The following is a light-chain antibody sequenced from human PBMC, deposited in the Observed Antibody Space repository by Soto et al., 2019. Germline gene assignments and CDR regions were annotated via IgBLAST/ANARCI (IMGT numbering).Light chain of an antibody. CDR2: QAS. CDR1: QSVSTS. J-gene: IGKJ1*01. Sequence: DIQMTQSPSTLSASVGDRLTITCRASQSVSTSLAWYQQKPGIAPKLLIYQASSLENGVPSRFSGSGSGTEFTLTISSLQPDDFATYYCQQYNSYRTFGQGTQWIS. CDR3: QQYNSYRT. V-gene: IGKV1-5*03.